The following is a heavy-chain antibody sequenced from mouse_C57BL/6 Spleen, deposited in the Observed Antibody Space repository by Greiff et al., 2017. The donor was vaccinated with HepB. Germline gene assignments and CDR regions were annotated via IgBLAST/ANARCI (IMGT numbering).Heavy chain of an antibody. CDR3: ARVRLDYFDY. J-gene: IGHJ2*01. Sequence: VQLQQSGPELVKPGASVKISCKASGYAFSSSWMNWVKQRPGKGLEWIGRIYPGDGDTNYNGKFKGKATLTADKSSSTAYMQLSSLTSEDTAVYYCARVRLDYFDYWGQGTTLTVSS. V-gene: IGHV1-82*01. CDR2: IYPGDGDT. D-gene: IGHD4-1*01. CDR1: GYAFSSSW.